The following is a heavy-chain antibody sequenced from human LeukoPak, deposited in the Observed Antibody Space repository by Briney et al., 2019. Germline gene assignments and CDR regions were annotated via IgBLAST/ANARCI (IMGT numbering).Heavy chain of an antibody. Sequence: SETLSLTCTVSGGSISSYYWSWIRQPPGKGLEWIGYIYYSGSTNYNPSLKSRVTISLDTSKNQFSLKLRSVTAADTAVYYCARQKTHFHDYGDYGPSVVTPPNWFDPWGQGTLVTVSS. CDR2: IYYSGST. V-gene: IGHV4-59*01. CDR1: GGSISSYY. CDR3: ARQKTHFHDYGDYGPSVVTPPNWFDP. J-gene: IGHJ5*02. D-gene: IGHD4-17*01.